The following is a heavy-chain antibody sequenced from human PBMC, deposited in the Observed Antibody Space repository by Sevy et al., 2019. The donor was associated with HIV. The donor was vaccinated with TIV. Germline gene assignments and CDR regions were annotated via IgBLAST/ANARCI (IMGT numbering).Heavy chain of an antibody. D-gene: IGHD1-26*01. V-gene: IGHV3-23*01. CDR2: ISGSGGSK. CDR1: GFTFSSYA. J-gene: IGHJ3*02. CDR3: ATMGWELLLGSGWGRAFDI. Sequence: GGSLRLSCAASGFTFSSYAMSWVRQAPGKGLEWVSAISGSGGSKYYADSVKGRFTISRDNSKNTLYLQMNSLRAEDTAVYYCATMGWELLLGSGWGRAFDIWGQGTMVTVSS.